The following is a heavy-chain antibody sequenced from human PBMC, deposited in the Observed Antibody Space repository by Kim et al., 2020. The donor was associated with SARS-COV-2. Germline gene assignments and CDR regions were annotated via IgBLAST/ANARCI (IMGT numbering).Heavy chain of an antibody. CDR1: GFTVSTNY. CDR3: ARGSGGWLQFNPFDY. D-gene: IGHD5-12*01. V-gene: IGHV3-66*01. Sequence: GGSLRLSCAASGFTVSTNYMSWVRQAPGKGLQWVSVIYSNGKTEYADSVKGRFIISRDDSKNTLYLQMNTLRVEDTALYYCARGSGGWLQFNPFDYWGQGTLVTVSS. J-gene: IGHJ4*02. CDR2: IYSNGKT.